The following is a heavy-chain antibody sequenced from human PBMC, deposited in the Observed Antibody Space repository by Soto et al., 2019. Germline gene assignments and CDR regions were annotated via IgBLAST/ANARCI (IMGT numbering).Heavy chain of an antibody. CDR2: INTDGSTT. V-gene: IGHV3-74*01. CDR3: ARGIYLKYGLDV. CDR1: EFTFNSYW. Sequence: EVQLVESGGGLVQPGGSLRLSCAASEFTFNSYWMHWVRQVTGKGLEWVSRINTDGSTTNYADSVMGRFTISRDNADNTVYLQMNSLRAEDTAVYYCARGIYLKYGLDVWGQGATVTVSS. J-gene: IGHJ6*02. D-gene: IGHD3-16*02.